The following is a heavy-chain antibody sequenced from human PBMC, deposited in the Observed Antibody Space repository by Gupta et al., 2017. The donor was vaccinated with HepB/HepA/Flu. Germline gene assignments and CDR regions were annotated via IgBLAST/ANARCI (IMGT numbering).Heavy chain of an antibody. CDR2: INPSGGST. CDR1: GYTFTSYY. CDR3: AKSVTMIVGGSGTYYGMDV. V-gene: IGHV1-46*01. D-gene: IGHD3-22*01. Sequence: QVQLVQSGAEVKKPGASVKVSCKASGYTFTSYYMNWVRQAPGQGLEWMGIINPSGGSTSYAQKFQGRVTMTRDTSTSTVYMELSSLRSEDTAVYYCAKSVTMIVGGSGTYYGMDVWGQGTTVTVSS. J-gene: IGHJ6*02.